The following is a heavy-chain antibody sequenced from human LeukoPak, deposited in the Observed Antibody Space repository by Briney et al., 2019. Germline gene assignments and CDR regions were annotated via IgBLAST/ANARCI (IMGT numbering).Heavy chain of an antibody. D-gene: IGHD1-26*01. CDR2: ISYDGSNK. CDR1: GFTFSSYG. V-gene: IGHV3-30*18. Sequence: GSLXLSCAASGFTFSSYGMHWVRQAPGKGLEWVAVISYDGSNKYYADSVKGRFTISRDNSKNTLYLQMNSLRAEDTAVYYCSKDTPRSGRALDYWGQGTLVTVSS. CDR3: SKDTPRSGRALDY. J-gene: IGHJ4*02.